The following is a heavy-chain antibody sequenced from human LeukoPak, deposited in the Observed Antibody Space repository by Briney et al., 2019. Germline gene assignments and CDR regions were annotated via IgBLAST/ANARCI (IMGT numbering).Heavy chain of an antibody. CDR1: GGTFSSYA. J-gene: IGHJ5*02. D-gene: IGHD2-15*01. V-gene: IGHV1-69*06. Sequence: SVKVSCKASGGTFSSYAISWVRQAPGQGLEWMGGIIPIFGTANYAQKFQGRVTITADKSTSTAYMELSSLRSEDTAVYYCAAQREACSGGSCYSSWWFDPWGQGTLVTVSS. CDR2: IIPIFGTA. CDR3: AAQREACSGGSCYSSWWFDP.